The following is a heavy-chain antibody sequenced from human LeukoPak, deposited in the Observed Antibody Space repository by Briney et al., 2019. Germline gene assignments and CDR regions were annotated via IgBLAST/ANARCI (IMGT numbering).Heavy chain of an antibody. J-gene: IGHJ4*02. CDR3: AKGHLTVTAGGYFDY. D-gene: IGHD4-11*01. V-gene: IGHV3-23*01. CDR2: ISGTGGST. Sequence: GRSLRLPYAASGFTLSSYAMSGVREAPGKGREEVSAISGTGGSTYYADSVKCRFTISRDNSKNTLYLQMRSLRAEAKAVYYCAKGHLTVTAGGYFDYWGPGTLVTVSS. CDR1: GFTLSSYA.